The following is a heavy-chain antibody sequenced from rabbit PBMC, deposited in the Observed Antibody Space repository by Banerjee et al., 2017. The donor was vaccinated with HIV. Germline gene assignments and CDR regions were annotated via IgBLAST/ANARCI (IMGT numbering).Heavy chain of an antibody. CDR3: ARDFPYSSSIGL. V-gene: IGHV1S45*01. Sequence: QEQLEESGGDLVKPEGSLTLTCTASGFSFSNKCVMCWVRQAPGKGLEWIACINSSSGNTVYATWAKGRFTISKTSSTTVTLQMTSLTAADTATYFCARDFPYSSSIGLWGPGTLVTVS. CDR2: INSSSGNT. J-gene: IGHJ6*01. D-gene: IGHD1-1*01. CDR1: GFSFSNKCV.